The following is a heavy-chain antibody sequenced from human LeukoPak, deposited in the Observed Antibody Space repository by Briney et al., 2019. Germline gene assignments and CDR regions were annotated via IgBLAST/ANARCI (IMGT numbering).Heavy chain of an antibody. CDR1: GFTFSNYW. V-gene: IGHV3-7*01. J-gene: IGHJ4*02. D-gene: IGHD4-17*01. CDR2: INRDGSER. Sequence: PGGSLRLSCAASGFTFSNYWMTWVRQAPGKGLEWVANINRDGSERYYVDSVKGRFTISRDNAKNSLYLQMNSLRAEDTAVYYCARDKYGDYVIDYWGQGTLVTVSS. CDR3: ARDKYGDYVIDY.